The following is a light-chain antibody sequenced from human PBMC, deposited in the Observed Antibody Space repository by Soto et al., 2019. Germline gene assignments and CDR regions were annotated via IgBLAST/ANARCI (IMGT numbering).Light chain of an antibody. V-gene: IGKV3-20*01. CDR3: LQYDTSPFT. CDR2: GAS. J-gene: IGKJ3*01. CDR1: QSVSSSY. Sequence: EIVLTQSPGTLSLSPGERATLSCRASQSVSSSYLAWYQQKPGQTPRLLIYGASNRATGIPDRFSGSGSGTDFTLTISRLEPEDFAVYYCLQYDTSPFTFGPGTKVDVE.